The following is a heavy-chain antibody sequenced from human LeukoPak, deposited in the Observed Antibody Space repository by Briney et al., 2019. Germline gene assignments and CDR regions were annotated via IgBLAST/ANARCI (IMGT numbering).Heavy chain of an antibody. CDR2: IRYDGSNK. Sequence: GGSLRLSCAASGFTFSSYGMHWVRQAPGKGLEWVAFIRYDGSNKYYADSVKGRFTISRDNSKNTLYLQMNSLRAEDTAVYYCARDGLVGRSSSWPFDYWGQGTLVTVSS. D-gene: IGHD6-13*01. V-gene: IGHV3-30*02. CDR1: GFTFSSYG. CDR3: ARDGLVGRSSSWPFDY. J-gene: IGHJ4*02.